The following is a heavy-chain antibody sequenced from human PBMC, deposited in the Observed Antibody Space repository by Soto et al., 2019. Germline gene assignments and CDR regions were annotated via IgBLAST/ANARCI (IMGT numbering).Heavy chain of an antibody. CDR3: ARRDQRLVHNFYYYNMDV. Sequence: ESLKISCKGSGYSFTTYWITWVRQMPGKGLEWMGQIDPSDSYANYSPSMQGHVSISTDKSINTAYLQWSSLKASDTATYYCARRDQRLVHNFYYYNMDVWGQGTTVTVSS. CDR1: GYSFTTYW. CDR2: IDPSDSYA. J-gene: IGHJ6*02. V-gene: IGHV5-10-1*01. D-gene: IGHD6-13*01.